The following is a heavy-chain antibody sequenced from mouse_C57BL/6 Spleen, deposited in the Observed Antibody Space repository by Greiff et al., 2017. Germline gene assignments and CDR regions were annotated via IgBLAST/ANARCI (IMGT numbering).Heavy chain of an antibody. Sequence: EVKLVESGGGLVQPGGSLKLSCAASGFTFSDYGMAWVRQAPRKGPEWVAFISNLAYSIYYADTVTGRFTISRENAKNTLYLEMSSLRSEDTAMYYCARGTTPNWYFDVWGTGTTVTVSS. CDR2: ISNLAYSI. CDR1: GFTFSDYG. V-gene: IGHV5-15*04. D-gene: IGHD2-13*01. J-gene: IGHJ1*03. CDR3: ARGTTPNWYFDV.